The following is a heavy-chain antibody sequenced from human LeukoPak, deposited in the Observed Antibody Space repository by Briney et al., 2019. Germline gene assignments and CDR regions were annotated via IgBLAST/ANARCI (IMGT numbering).Heavy chain of an antibody. J-gene: IGHJ4*02. Sequence: SETLSLTCTVSGGSISTSNYYWGWIRQPPGKGLEWIGNIFYSGSTYYSPSLKSRVTMSVDTSKNQFSLKLSSVTAEDTAVYYCARDGEGGELSLYMDYWGQGTLVTVSS. CDR2: IFYSGST. CDR3: ARDGEGGELSLYMDY. CDR1: GGSISTSNYY. V-gene: IGHV4-39*07. D-gene: IGHD3-16*02.